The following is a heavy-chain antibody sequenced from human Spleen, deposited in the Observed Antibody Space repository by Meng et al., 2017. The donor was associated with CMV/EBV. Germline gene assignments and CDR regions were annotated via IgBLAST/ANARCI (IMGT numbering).Heavy chain of an antibody. CDR1: GGSISSSSYY. J-gene: IGHJ6*02. D-gene: IGHD3-9*01. CDR2: IYYSGST. CDR3: ARDRVSYDILTGYPYGMDV. V-gene: IGHV4-39*07. Sequence: GSLRLSCTVPGGSISSSSYYWGWIRQPPGKGLEWIGSIYYSGSTYYNPSLKSRVTISVDTSKNQFSLKLSSVTAADTAVYYCARDRVSYDILTGYPYGMDVWGQGTTVTVSS.